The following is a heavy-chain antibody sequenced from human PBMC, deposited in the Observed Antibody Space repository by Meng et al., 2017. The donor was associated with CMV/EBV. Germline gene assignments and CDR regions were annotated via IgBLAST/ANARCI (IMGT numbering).Heavy chain of an antibody. J-gene: IGHJ6*02. CDR1: GFTFDDYG. CDR2: ISSSGSTI. CDR3: ARDLIVVVPAAEAWYYYGMDV. V-gene: IGHV3-48*03. Sequence: GGSLRLSCAASGFTFDDYGMSWVRQAPGKGLEWVSYISSSGSTIYYADSVKGRFTISRDNAKNSLYLQMNSLRVEDTAVYYCARDLIVVVPAAEAWYYYGMDVWGQGTTVTVSS. D-gene: IGHD2-2*01.